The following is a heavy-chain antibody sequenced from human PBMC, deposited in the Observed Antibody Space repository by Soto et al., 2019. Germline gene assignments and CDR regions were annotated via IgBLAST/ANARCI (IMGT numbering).Heavy chain of an antibody. J-gene: IGHJ4*02. V-gene: IGHV3-33*01. Sequence: QVQLVESGGGVVQPGRSLRLSCAASGFTFSSYGMHWVRQAPGKGLEWVAVIWYDGSNKYYADYVKGRFTISRDNSKNTLYLQMNSLRAEDTAVYYCARADRQWLVLWSFDYWGKGTMVTVSS. CDR3: ARADRQWLVLWSFDY. CDR1: GFTFSSYG. CDR2: IWYDGSNK. D-gene: IGHD6-19*01.